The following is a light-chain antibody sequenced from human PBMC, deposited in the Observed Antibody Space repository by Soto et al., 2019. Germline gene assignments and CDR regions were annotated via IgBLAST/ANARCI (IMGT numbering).Light chain of an antibody. CDR3: QQYKDWPLT. V-gene: IGKV3-15*01. CDR1: QSVSST. CDR2: GAS. J-gene: IGKJ4*01. Sequence: EIVMTQSPATLSVSPGGRATLSYRASQSVSSTLAWYQQKPGQAPRLLIYGASTRATGFPARFSGSGSGTEFTLTISSLQSEDFAVYYCQQYKDWPLTFGGGTRVEIK.